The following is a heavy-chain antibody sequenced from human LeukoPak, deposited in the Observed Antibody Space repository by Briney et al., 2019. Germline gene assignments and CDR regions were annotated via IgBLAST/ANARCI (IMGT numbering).Heavy chain of an antibody. CDR1: GFTFSSYS. V-gene: IGHV3-21*01. CDR3: ARAKYYGSGSYSALMDV. J-gene: IGHJ6*03. D-gene: IGHD3-10*01. CDR2: ISSSSSSI. Sequence: GGSLRLSCAASGFTFSSYSMNWVRQAPGKGLEWVSSISSSSSSIYYADSLKGRFNISRDNAKNSLYLQMNSLRAEDTAVYYCARAKYYGSGSYSALMDVWGKGTTVTVSS.